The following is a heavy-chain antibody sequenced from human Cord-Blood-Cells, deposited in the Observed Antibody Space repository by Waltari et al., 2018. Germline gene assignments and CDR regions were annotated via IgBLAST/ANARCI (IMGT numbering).Heavy chain of an antibody. V-gene: IGHV1-24*01. D-gene: IGHD3-10*01. CDR1: GYTLTELS. Sequence: QVQLVQSGAEVKKPGASVKVSCKVSGYTLTELSMHWVRQAPGKGLEWMGGVEPEDGETIYAQKFQGRVTMTEDTSTDTAYMELSSLRSEDTAVYYCVHLSGSGSYYNYFDYWGQGTLVTVSS. CDR2: VEPEDGET. J-gene: IGHJ4*02. CDR3: VHLSGSGSYYNYFDY.